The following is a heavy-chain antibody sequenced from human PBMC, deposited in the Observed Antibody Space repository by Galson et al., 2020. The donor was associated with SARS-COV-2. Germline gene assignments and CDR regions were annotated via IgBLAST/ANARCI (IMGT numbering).Heavy chain of an antibody. CDR2: IYWDDEK. V-gene: IGHV2-5*02. J-gene: IGHJ4*02. CDR3: ARRTSFYTESGGNTIDY. Sequence: SGPTLVKPTQTLTLTCTVAGFSLNTSGVSVAWIRQPPGKALEWLALIYWDDEKRYSPSLKNRLTISKDDSKNQAVLTVTNMEPVDTATYFCARRTSFYTESGGNTIDYWGQGTLITVAS. CDR1: GFSLNTSGVS. D-gene: IGHD2-15*01.